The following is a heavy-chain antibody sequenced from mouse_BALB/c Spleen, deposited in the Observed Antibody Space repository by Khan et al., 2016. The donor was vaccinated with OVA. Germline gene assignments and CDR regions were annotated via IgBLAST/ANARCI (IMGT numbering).Heavy chain of an antibody. Sequence: QVQLQQSGAEPARPGASVKMSCKASGYTFTSNTMHWVKQRPGQGLDWIGYINPRSGYTNYNQKFNDKATLTADKSSSTAYLQLSSLTSEDSAVYYCARRTTAYAMDYWGQGTSVTVSS. CDR1: GYTFTSNT. V-gene: IGHV1-4*01. CDR2: INPRSGYT. D-gene: IGHD1-2*01. CDR3: ARRTTAYAMDY. J-gene: IGHJ4*01.